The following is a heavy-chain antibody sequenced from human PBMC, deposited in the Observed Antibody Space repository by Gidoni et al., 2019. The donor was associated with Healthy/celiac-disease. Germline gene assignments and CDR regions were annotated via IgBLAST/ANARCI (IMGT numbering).Heavy chain of an antibody. CDR1: GFTFSSYA. CDR3: AKGRPPYYYDSSGIFDY. J-gene: IGHJ4*02. CDR2: IRGSGGST. D-gene: IGHD3-22*01. V-gene: IGHV3-23*01. Sequence: EVQLLESGGGLVQPGGSLRLSCAASGFTFSSYAMSWVRQAPGKGLEWVSAIRGSGGSTYYADSVKGRFTISRDNSKNTLYLQMNSLRAEDTAVYYCAKGRPPYYYDSSGIFDYWGQGTLVTVSS.